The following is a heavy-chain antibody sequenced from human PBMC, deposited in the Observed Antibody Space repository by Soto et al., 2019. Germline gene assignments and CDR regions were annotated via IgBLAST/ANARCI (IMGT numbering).Heavy chain of an antibody. CDR2: IYWNDDK. CDR3: AHRGGYCSSTSCCRWFDP. Sequence: QITLKESGPTLVKPTQTLTLTCTFSGFSLSTSGVGVGGIRQPPGKALEWRALIYWNDDKRYSPSLKSRLTITKDTSKNQVVLTMTNMDPVDTATYYCAHRGGYCSSTSCCRWFDPWGQGTLVTVSS. D-gene: IGHD2-2*01. V-gene: IGHV2-5*01. CDR1: GFSLSTSGVG. J-gene: IGHJ5*02.